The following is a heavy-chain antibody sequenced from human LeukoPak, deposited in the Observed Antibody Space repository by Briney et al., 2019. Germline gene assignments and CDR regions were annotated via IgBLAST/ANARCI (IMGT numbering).Heavy chain of an antibody. CDR3: ARAPDGYEAFDI. Sequence: GGSLRLSCAASGFTFSNYGMNWVRQAPGKGLEWVSSISSVTSYIYYAVSVKGRFTISRDNAKNSLFLQMNSLRAEDTAVYYCARAPDGYEAFDIWGQGTMVTVSS. D-gene: IGHD3-22*01. J-gene: IGHJ3*02. CDR1: GFTFSNYG. CDR2: ISSVTSYI. V-gene: IGHV3-21*01.